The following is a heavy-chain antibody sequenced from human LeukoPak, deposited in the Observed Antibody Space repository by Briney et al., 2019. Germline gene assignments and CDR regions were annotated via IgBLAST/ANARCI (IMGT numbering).Heavy chain of an antibody. D-gene: IGHD3-10*02. CDR2: IFYSGST. V-gene: IGHV4-39*07. J-gene: IGHJ4*02. CDR1: GGSISSSDYY. CDR3: ARVRMFWNYVDY. Sequence: SETLSLTCTVSGGSISSSDYYWGWVRQPPGKGLHWIGNIFYSGSTYYNPSLKSRVTISVDTSKNQFSLKLSSVTAADTAVYYCARVRMFWNYVDYWGQGTLVTVSS.